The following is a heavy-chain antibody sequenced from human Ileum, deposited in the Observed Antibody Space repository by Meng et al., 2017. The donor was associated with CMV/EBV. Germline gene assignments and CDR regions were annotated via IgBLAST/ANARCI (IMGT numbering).Heavy chain of an antibody. CDR2: LYYSGTT. V-gene: IGHV4-4*07. CDR3: ARWSPESSSWSGFDF. J-gene: IGHJ4*02. Sequence: EPGPGLVNPSETLSLTCTVSGGSITTNYYNWIRQPAGKGLEWIGILYYSGTTYYNPSLKSRVTMSVGTSENQFSLKMNSVTAADTAVYYCARWSPESSSWSGFDFWGQGTLVTVSS. CDR1: GGSITTNY. D-gene: IGHD6-13*01.